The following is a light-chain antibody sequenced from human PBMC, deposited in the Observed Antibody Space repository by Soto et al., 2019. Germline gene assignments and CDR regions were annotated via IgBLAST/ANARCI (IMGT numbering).Light chain of an antibody. CDR3: QQYDNLPYT. CDR2: DAS. V-gene: IGKV1-33*01. Sequence: DIQMTQSPSPLSASVGDRVTITCRASQDIRNNLNWYQQKPGKAPKLLIYDASNLQTGVPSRFSGSGSGTDFTFTISSLQAEDIATYYCQQYDNLPYTFGQGTKLEIK. CDR1: QDIRNN. J-gene: IGKJ2*01.